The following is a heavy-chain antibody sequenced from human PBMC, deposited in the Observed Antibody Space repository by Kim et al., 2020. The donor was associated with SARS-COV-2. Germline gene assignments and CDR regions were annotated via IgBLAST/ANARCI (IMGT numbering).Heavy chain of an antibody. CDR1: GYTFTSYD. CDR2: MNPNSGNT. CDR3: ARGRPRRAYYYGSGDAFVI. V-gene: IGHV1-8*01. Sequence: ASVKVSCKASGYTFTSYDINWVRQATGQGLEWMGWMNPNSGNTGYAQKFQGRVTMTRNTSISTAYMELSSLRSEDTAVYYCARGRPRRAYYYGSGDAFVIWGQGTMVTVSS. J-gene: IGHJ3*02. D-gene: IGHD3-10*01.